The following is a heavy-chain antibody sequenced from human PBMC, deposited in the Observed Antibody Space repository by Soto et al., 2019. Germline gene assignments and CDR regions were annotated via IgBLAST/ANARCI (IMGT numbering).Heavy chain of an antibody. CDR1: GGSISSGPYS. CDR3: ARLGGYCTITSCYGYYGMDV. V-gene: IGHV4-39*01. Sequence: QLQLQESGPGLVKPSETLSLTCTVSGGSISSGPYSWGWIRQPPGKGLEWIGTFYYSGSTYYNPSLGRRVPIYVDTSKSQFSLKVSSVTAADTAVYYCARLGGYCTITSCYGYYGMDVWGQGTTVTVSS. CDR2: FYYSGST. D-gene: IGHD2-2*01. J-gene: IGHJ6*02.